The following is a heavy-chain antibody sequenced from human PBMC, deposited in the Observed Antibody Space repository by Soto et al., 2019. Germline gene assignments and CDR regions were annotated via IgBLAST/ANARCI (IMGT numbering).Heavy chain of an antibody. J-gene: IGHJ4*02. Sequence: GGSLRLSCAASGFTFSNYAMHWVRQAPGKGLEWVAVVSHDGRNTHYADSVEGRFTISRDSSKNTVSLEMTSLRAEDTAVYYCAKGGRQWLVTSDFNYWGQGALVTVSS. V-gene: IGHV3-30*18. CDR3: AKGGRQWLVTSDFNY. CDR2: VSHDGRNT. CDR1: GFTFSNYA. D-gene: IGHD6-19*01.